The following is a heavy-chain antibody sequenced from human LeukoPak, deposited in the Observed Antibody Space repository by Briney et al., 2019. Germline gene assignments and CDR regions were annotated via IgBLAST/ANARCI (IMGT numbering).Heavy chain of an antibody. J-gene: IGHJ4*02. CDR1: GASISDYY. CDR2: IYYSGTT. V-gene: IGHV4-59*01. CDR3: AGGNGGLGY. Sequence: PSETLSLTSTVSGASISDYYWSWIRQPPRKGLEWIGYIYYSGTTNYNPSLKSRVTISVAMSKNQFSLKLSSVTAADPAVSYCAGGNGGLGYGAQEPLVIVS. D-gene: IGHD3-16*01.